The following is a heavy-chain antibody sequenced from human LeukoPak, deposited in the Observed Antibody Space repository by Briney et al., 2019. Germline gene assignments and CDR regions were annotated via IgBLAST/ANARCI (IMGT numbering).Heavy chain of an antibody. J-gene: IGHJ5*02. Sequence: GGCLRLSCTASGFTFSNYWMGWVRQAPGKGLEWVANIKEDGTTVYYVDSVKGRVTTSRDNAKNSLYLQMNSVRDEDTAVYYCSRVVDYGWVDPWGQGTLVAVSS. CDR3: SRVVDYGWVDP. V-gene: IGHV3-7*01. CDR1: GFTFSNYW. D-gene: IGHD3-16*01. CDR2: IKEDGTTV.